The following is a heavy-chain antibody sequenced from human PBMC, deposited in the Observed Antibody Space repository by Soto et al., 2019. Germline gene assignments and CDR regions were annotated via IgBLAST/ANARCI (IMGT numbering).Heavy chain of an antibody. CDR3: AHRPHYYDSSGYYYYTTDAFDI. J-gene: IGHJ3*02. CDR1: GFSLSTSGVG. CDR2: IYWNDDK. D-gene: IGHD3-22*01. Sequence: SGPTLVNPTQTLTQTCTFSGFSLSTSGVGVGWIRQPPGKALEWLALIYWNDDKRYSPSLKSRLTITKDTSKNQVVLTMTNMDPVDTATYYCAHRPHYYDSSGYYYYTTDAFDIWGQGTMVTVSS. V-gene: IGHV2-5*01.